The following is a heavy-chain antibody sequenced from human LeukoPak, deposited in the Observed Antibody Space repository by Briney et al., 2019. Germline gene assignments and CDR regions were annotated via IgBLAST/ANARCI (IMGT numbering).Heavy chain of an antibody. Sequence: GGSLRLSCAASGFAFSSNAMSWVRQAPGKGLEWVSAISRDNSKNTLYLQMNNLRAEDTAIYYCAKGRGTAMVPLDYWGQGTLVTVSP. CDR1: GFAFSSNA. CDR3: AKGRGTAMVPLDY. D-gene: IGHD5-18*01. J-gene: IGHJ4*02. V-gene: IGHV3-23*01.